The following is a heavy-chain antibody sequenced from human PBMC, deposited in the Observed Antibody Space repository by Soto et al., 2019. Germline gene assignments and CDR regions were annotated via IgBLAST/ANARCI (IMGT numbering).Heavy chain of an antibody. CDR1: GYTFTDYY. CDR2: INPRSGNT. J-gene: IGHJ6*02. D-gene: IGHD3-10*01. Sequence: ASVKVSCKASGYTFTDYYLHWVRQAPGQGLEWMGWINPRSGNTDFAQKFRGRVTMTKDTSISTAYMELSSLRSDDTAVYYCARASYSGSGSFYFYYYNMDVWGQGTTVTVSS. V-gene: IGHV1-2*02. CDR3: ARASYSGSGSFYFYYYNMDV.